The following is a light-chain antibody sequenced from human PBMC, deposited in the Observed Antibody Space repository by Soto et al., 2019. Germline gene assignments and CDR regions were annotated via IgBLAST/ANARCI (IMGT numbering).Light chain of an antibody. Sequence: QSALTQPASVSGSLGQSITISCTGTSSDVGDYNYVSWYQHHPGKAPKLMIYEVSNRPSGVSNRFSGSKSGNTASLTISGLQAEDEADYYCSSFTSSITVLFGGGTKVTVL. CDR2: EVS. CDR3: SSFTSSITVL. V-gene: IGLV2-14*01. J-gene: IGLJ2*01. CDR1: SSDVGDYNY.